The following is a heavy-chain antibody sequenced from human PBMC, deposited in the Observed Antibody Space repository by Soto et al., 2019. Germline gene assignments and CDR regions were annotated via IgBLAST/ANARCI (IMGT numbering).Heavy chain of an antibody. J-gene: IGHJ5*02. CDR1: GGSISSYY. Sequence: QVQLQESGPGLVKPSETLSLTCTVSGGSISSYYWSWIRQPPGKGLEWIGYIYYSGSTNYNPSLKSRVTISVDTSKNQFSLKLSSVTAADTAVYYCARGDEEVESWLDPWGQGTLVTVSS. CDR3: ARGDEEVESWLDP. V-gene: IGHV4-59*01. D-gene: IGHD2-15*01. CDR2: IYYSGST.